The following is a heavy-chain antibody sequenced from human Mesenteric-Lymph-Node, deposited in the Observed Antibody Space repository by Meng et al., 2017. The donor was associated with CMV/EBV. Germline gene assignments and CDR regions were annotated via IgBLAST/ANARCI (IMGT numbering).Heavy chain of an antibody. V-gene: IGHV3-49*04. J-gene: IGHJ4*02. Sequence: GESLKISCTTSGFTFDRYAMAWVRQAPGKGLEWVGFIRSKTYSRTGEYAASVRGRFTITRDDAKSVAYLQMNNLKTEDTAVYYCARAVTLRWELLPSTFDFWGQGALVTVSS. CDR1: GFTFDRYA. CDR3: ARAVTLRWELLPSTFDF. CDR2: IRSKTYSRTG. D-gene: IGHD4-23*01.